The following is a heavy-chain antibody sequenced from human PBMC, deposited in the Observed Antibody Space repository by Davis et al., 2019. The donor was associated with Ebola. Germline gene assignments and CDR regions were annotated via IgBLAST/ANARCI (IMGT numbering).Heavy chain of an antibody. CDR3: TRVNAMTGYSRFDS. D-gene: IGHD3-9*01. CDR1: GFTFSSYG. Sequence: PGGPLRLSCAASGFTFSSYGMHCVRQAPGKGLEWVAVISYDGSNKYYADTVKGRFTISRDNARNLVYVQMNSLRAEDTALYHCTRVNAMTGYSRFDSWGQGTLVTVSS. J-gene: IGHJ5*01. V-gene: IGHV3-30*03. CDR2: ISYDGSNK.